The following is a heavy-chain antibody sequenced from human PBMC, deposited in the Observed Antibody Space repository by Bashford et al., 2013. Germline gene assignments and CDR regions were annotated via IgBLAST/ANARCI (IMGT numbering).Heavy chain of an antibody. D-gene: IGHD4-23*01. V-gene: IGHV3-23*01. J-gene: IGHJ3*02. Sequence: GGSLRLSCTTSGFTFSTYAMSWVRQAPGKGLEWVSAISYRGSSTYYADSVKGRFTISRDNSKNTLYLQMNSLRAEDTAVYYCAKDRVVNIITDAFDIWGQGTMVTVSS. CDR3: AKDRVVNIITDAFDI. CDR2: ISYRGSST. CDR1: GFTFSTYA.